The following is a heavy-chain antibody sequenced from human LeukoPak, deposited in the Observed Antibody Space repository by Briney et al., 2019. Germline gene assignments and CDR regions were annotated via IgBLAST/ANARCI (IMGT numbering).Heavy chain of an antibody. CDR3: AREYSSSSPHFDY. Sequence: SVKVSXKASGGTFSSYAISWVRQAPGQGLEWMGGIIPIYGTANYAQKFQGRVTITTDESTSTAYMELSSLRSEDTAVYYCAREYSSSSPHFDYWGQGTLVTVSS. CDR2: IIPIYGTA. J-gene: IGHJ4*02. D-gene: IGHD6-6*01. CDR1: GGTFSSYA. V-gene: IGHV1-69*05.